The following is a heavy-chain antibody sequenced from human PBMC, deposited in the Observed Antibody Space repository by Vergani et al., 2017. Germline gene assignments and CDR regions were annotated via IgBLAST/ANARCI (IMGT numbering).Heavy chain of an antibody. J-gene: IGHJ6*04. CDR1: GYTFTSYA. CDR3: ARITIFGGGPDV. Sequence: QVQLVQSGAEVKKPGASVKVSCKASGYTFTSYAMHWVRQAPGQRLEWMGWINAGNGNTKYSQKFQGRVTITRDTSASTAYMELSSLRSEDTAVYYCARITIFGGGPDVWGKGTTVTVSS. D-gene: IGHD3-3*01. V-gene: IGHV1-3*01. CDR2: INAGNGNT.